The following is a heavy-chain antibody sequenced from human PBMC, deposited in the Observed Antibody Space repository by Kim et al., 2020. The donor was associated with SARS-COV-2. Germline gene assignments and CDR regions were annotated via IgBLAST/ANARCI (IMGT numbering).Heavy chain of an antibody. Sequence: NDSAVSVRSRITINPDTSKNQFSLQLNSMTPGDTAVYYCVRRISNGWYDHWGQGTLVTVSS. CDR3: VRRISNGWYDH. V-gene: IGHV6-1*01. J-gene: IGHJ5*02. D-gene: IGHD3-22*01. CDR2: N.